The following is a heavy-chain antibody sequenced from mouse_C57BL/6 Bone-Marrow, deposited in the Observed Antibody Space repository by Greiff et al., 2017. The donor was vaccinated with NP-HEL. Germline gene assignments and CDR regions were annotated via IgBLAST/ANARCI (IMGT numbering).Heavy chain of an antibody. D-gene: IGHD2-1*01. CDR1: GFTFSSYA. CDR2: ISDGGSYT. J-gene: IGHJ1*03. CDR3: ARDHYGNYGWYFDV. V-gene: IGHV5-4*01. Sequence: EVQVVESGGGLVKPGGSLKLSCAASGFTFSSYAMSWVRQTPEKRLEWVATISDGGSYTYYPDNVKGRFTISRDNAKNNLYLQMSHLKSEDTAMYYCARDHYGNYGWYFDVWGTGTTVTVSS.